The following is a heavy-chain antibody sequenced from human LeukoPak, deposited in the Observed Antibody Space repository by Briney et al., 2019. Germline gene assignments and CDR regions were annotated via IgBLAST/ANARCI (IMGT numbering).Heavy chain of an antibody. CDR3: AKGGISTMVRGVIGYMDV. D-gene: IGHD3-10*01. Sequence: GGSLRLSCAASGFTFTSYSMNWVRQAPGKGLEWISYISSSSSSTIYYADSVKGRFTIIRDNSKNTVYLQMKSVRAEDSAVYYCAKGGISTMVRGVIGYMDVWGKGTTVTISS. V-gene: IGHV3-48*01. CDR2: ISSSSSSTI. CDR1: GFTFTSYS. J-gene: IGHJ6*03.